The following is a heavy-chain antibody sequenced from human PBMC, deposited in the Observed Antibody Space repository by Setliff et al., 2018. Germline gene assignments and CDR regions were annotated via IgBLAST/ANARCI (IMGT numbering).Heavy chain of an antibody. V-gene: IGHV3-23*01. CDR1: GFTFSSYA. CDR2: ISGSGGST. Sequence: GGSLRLSCAASGFTFSSYAMSWVRQAPGKGLEWVSAISGSGGSTYYADSVKGRFTISRDNSKNTLYLQMNSLRAEDTAVYYCAKVKGAVVRGVMGYFDYWGQGTLVTVSS. D-gene: IGHD3-10*01. J-gene: IGHJ4*02. CDR3: AKVKGAVVRGVMGYFDY.